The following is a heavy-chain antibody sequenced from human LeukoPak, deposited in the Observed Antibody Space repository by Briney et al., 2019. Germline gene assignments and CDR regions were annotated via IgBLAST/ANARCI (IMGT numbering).Heavy chain of an antibody. Sequence: SETLSLTCTVSGGSISSSSYYWGWIRQPPGKGLEWIGSIYYSGSTYYNPSLKSRVTISVDTSKNQFSLKLSSVTAADTAVYYCARASTAAGYAFDIWGQGTMVTVSS. J-gene: IGHJ3*02. D-gene: IGHD6-13*01. CDR1: GGSISSSSYY. CDR2: IYYSGST. V-gene: IGHV4-39*07. CDR3: ARASTAAGYAFDI.